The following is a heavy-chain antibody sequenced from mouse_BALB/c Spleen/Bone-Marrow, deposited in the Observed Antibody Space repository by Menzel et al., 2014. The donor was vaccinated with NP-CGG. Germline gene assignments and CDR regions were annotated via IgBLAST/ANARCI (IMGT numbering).Heavy chain of an antibody. CDR2: INPSSGYT. D-gene: IGHD2-2*01. V-gene: IGHV1-4*01. J-gene: IGHJ3*01. Sequence: VKLQESGAELARPGASVKMSCKASGYTFDYYTVQWVKQRPGQGLEWIGYINPSSGYTNYNQKFKDKATLTADKSSSTAYMQLCSLTSEDSAVYYCAREVYGSWFAYWGQGTLVTVSA. CDR1: GYTFDYYT. CDR3: AREVYGSWFAY.